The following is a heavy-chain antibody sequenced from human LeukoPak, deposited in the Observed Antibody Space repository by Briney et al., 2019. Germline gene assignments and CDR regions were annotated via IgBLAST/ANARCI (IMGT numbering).Heavy chain of an antibody. V-gene: IGHV3-11*01. CDR2: ISSSGSTI. D-gene: IGHD3-22*01. J-gene: IGHJ4*02. CDR1: GFIFSDYY. CDR3: ARDIRPVNYDTSGYYPD. Sequence: GGSLRLSCAASGFIFSDYYMSWIRQAPGKGLEWVSYISSSGSTIKYADSVEGRFTISRDNAKNSLYLQMNSLRAEDTAVYYCARDIRPVNYDTSGYYPDWGQGTLVTISS.